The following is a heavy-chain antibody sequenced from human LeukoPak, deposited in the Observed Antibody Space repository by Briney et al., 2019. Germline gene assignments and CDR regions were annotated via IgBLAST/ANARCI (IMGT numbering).Heavy chain of an antibody. CDR2: ISGSGGLT. V-gene: IGHV3-23*01. D-gene: IGHD4-17*01. CDR3: ARGYYGDTHFDY. J-gene: IGHJ4*01. Sequence: GGSLRLSCAASGFTFRSYAMSWVRQAPGKGLEWVSAISGSGGLTYYADSVKGRFTVSRDNSKNTLYLQMNSLRAEDTAVYYCARGYYGDTHFDYWGQGILVTVSS. CDR1: GFTFRSYA.